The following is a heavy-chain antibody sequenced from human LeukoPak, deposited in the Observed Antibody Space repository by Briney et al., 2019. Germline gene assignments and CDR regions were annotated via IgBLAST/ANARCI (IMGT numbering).Heavy chain of an antibody. CDR2: VYPGDSDT. D-gene: IGHD3-9*01. V-gene: IGHV5-51*01. CDR1: GYSFTKSW. CDR3: TTSSHYDPLTGFPKYYFDF. J-gene: IGHJ4*02. Sequence: GESLKISCQGSGYSFTKSWVGWVRQMPGKGLEWMGIVYPGDSDTRYSPSFQGQVIISVDTSITTAYLQWTNLKASDSGIYYRTTSSHYDPLTGFPKYYFDFWGQGTLVTVSS.